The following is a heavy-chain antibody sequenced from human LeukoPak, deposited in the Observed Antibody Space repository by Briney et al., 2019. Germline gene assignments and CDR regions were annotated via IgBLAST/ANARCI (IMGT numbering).Heavy chain of an antibody. CDR3: ARDHPISSALYYFDY. V-gene: IGHV1-46*01. CDR2: INPSGGDT. CDR1: GYTFTNYY. Sequence: ASVKVSCKASGYTFTNYYMHWVRQAPGQGPEWMGIINPSGGDTTYAQKFQGRVTMTRGTSTSTVYMELSSLRSEDTAVYYCARDHPISSALYYFDYWGQGTLVTVSS. J-gene: IGHJ4*02. D-gene: IGHD3-3*02.